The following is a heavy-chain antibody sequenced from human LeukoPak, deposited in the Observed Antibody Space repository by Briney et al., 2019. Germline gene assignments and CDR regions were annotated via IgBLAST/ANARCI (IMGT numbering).Heavy chain of an antibody. V-gene: IGHV3-74*01. J-gene: IGHJ3*02. CDR3: ARGIDSSGWYLYAFDI. CDR1: GFTFSSYW. D-gene: IGHD6-19*01. Sequence: GGSLRLSCAASGFTFSSYWMHWVRQVPGKGLVWVSRIKSDGSSTTYADSVKGRFTISRDNAKNSLYLQMNSLRDEDTAVYYCARGIDSSGWYLYAFDIWGQGTMVTVSS. CDR2: IKSDGSST.